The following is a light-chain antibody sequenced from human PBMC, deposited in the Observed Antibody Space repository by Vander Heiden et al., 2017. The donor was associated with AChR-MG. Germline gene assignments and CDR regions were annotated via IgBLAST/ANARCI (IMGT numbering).Light chain of an antibody. Sequence: EIVLTQSPGTLSLSPGERATLSCRASQSVSSSYLAWYQQKPGQAPRVLIYGASSRATGIPDRFTGSGSGTDFTLTISRLDPEDFAVYYCQQDGSSRLTFGGGTKVEIK. CDR2: GAS. J-gene: IGKJ4*01. CDR1: QSVSSSY. V-gene: IGKV3-20*01. CDR3: QQDGSSRLT.